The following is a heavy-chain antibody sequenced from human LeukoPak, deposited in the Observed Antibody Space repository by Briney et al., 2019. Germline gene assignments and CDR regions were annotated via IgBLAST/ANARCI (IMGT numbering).Heavy chain of an antibody. V-gene: IGHV3-30*18. CDR1: GLTFSRYA. J-gene: IGHJ4*02. D-gene: IGHD3-10*01. Sequence: QPGGSLRLSCAASGLTFSRYAMHWVRRAPGKGLEWVAVISYDGSTKYYADSVKGRFTISSDNSKNTLYLQMNSLRAEDTAVYYCAKYHRPRSIRGDRFDYWGQGTLVTGSS. CDR2: ISYDGSTK. CDR3: AKYHRPRSIRGDRFDY.